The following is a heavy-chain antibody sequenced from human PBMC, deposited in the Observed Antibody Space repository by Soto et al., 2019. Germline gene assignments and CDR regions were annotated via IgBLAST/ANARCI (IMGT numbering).Heavy chain of an antibody. Sequence: PSETLSLTCTVSGGSISSSGYYWTWIRQSPGKGLEWIGYIYYSGITYYNPSLKSRLTISVDRSKNQFTLQLTSVTVADTAVYYCATSYGNAWYTYWGQRTQVTVSS. CDR1: GGSISSSGYY. V-gene: IGHV4-61*08. CDR2: IYYSGIT. D-gene: IGHD6-13*01. J-gene: IGHJ4*02. CDR3: ATSYGNAWYTY.